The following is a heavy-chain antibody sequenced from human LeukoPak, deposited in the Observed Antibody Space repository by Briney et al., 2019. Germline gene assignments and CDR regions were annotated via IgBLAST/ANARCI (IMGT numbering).Heavy chain of an antibody. CDR2: ISSSRSI. D-gene: IGHD6-13*01. J-gene: IGHJ4*02. V-gene: IGHV3-48*01. Sequence: SGGSLRLSCEASGFTFSNYWMSWVRQAPGKGLEWVSYISSSRSIYYADSVKGRFTISRDNANNSLSLQMNSLRAEDTAVYYCAKQGQSSRWYDFDYWGQGTLVTVSS. CDR1: GFTFSNYW. CDR3: AKQGQSSRWYDFDY.